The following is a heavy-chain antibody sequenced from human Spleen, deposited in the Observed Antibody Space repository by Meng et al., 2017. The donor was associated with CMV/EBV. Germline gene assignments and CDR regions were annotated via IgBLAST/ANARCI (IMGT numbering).Heavy chain of an antibody. D-gene: IGHD3-16*01. CDR2: ISAYNGNT. CDR3: ARRGDYNNWFDP. CDR1: GYTFTSYG. Sequence: CTASGYTFTSYGISWVRQAPGQGLEWMGWISAYNGNTNYAQKLQGRVTMTTDTSTSTAYMELRSLRSDDTAVYYCARRGDYNNWFDPWGQGTLVTVSS. J-gene: IGHJ5*02. V-gene: IGHV1-18*01.